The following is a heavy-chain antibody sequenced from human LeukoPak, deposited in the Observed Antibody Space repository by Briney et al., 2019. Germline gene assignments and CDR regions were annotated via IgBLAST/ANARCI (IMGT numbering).Heavy chain of an antibody. V-gene: IGHV1-69*05. D-gene: IGHD3-22*01. CDR3: ARDGYDSSGYYSGYYYYYMDV. J-gene: IGHJ6*03. CDR2: IIPIFGTA. Sequence: ASVKVSRKASGYTFISYGISWVRQAPGQGLEWMGRIIPIFGTANYAQKFQGRVTITTDESTSTAYMELSSLRSEDTAVYYCARDGYDSSGYYSGYYYYYMDVWGKGTTVTVSS. CDR1: GYTFISYG.